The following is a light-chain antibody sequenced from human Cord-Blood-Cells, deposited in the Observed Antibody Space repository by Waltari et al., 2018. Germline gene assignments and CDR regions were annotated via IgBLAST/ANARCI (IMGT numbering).Light chain of an antibody. Sequence: QSVLTQPPSVSGAPGQRVTISCTGSSSNTGAGYDVPWYQQLPETAPKLLIYGNSNRPSGVPDRFSGSKSGTSASLAITGLQAEDEADYYCQSYDSSLSGWVFGGGTKLTVL. CDR2: GNS. CDR1: SSNTGAGYD. CDR3: QSYDSSLSGWV. J-gene: IGLJ3*02. V-gene: IGLV1-40*01.